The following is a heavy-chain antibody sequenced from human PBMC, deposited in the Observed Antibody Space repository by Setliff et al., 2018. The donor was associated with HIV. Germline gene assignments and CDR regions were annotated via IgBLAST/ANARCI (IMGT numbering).Heavy chain of an antibody. D-gene: IGHD1-26*01. J-gene: IGHJ4*02. Sequence: ASVKVSCKASGHTFSDYGISWMRQAPGQGFEWLGWINAYNGDTNYAPKFHGRVTMTGDKPTSTAYMELRSLRSDDTAMYYCGRDRGWDRRYFEYWGQVSLVTVSS. CDR3: GRDRGWDRRYFEY. CDR1: GHTFSDYG. V-gene: IGHV1-18*01. CDR2: INAYNGDT.